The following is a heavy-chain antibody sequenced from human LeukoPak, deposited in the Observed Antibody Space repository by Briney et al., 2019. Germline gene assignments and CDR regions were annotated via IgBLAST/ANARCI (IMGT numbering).Heavy chain of an antibody. Sequence: GGSLRLSCAASGFTFRTYSMNWVRPAPGKGLEWVSSISTTSSYFYYADSVRGRFTISRDNAKNALFLQMISLRAEDTAVYYCARVGPPSYAMDVWGQGTTVTVSS. CDR3: ARVGPPSYAMDV. D-gene: IGHD3-16*01. CDR1: GFTFRTYS. V-gene: IGHV3-21*01. J-gene: IGHJ6*02. CDR2: ISTTSSYF.